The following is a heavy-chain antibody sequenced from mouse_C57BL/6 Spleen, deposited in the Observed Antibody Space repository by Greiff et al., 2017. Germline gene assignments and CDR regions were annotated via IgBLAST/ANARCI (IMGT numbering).Heavy chain of an antibody. CDR3: ARCPYYYGSSYWYFDV. D-gene: IGHD1-1*01. J-gene: IGHJ1*03. CDR1: GYTFTSYW. Sequence: VQLQQPGTELVKPGASVKLSCKASGYTFTSYWMHWVKQRPGQGLEWIGNINPSNGGINYNEKFKSKATLTVDKSSSTAYMQLSSLTSEDSAVYYCARCPYYYGSSYWYFDVWGTGTTVTVSS. V-gene: IGHV1-53*01. CDR2: INPSNGGI.